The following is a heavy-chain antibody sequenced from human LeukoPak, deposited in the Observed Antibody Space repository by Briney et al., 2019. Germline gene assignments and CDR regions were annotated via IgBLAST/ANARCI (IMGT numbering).Heavy chain of an antibody. D-gene: IGHD3-3*01. V-gene: IGHV4-34*01. J-gene: IGHJ5*02. CDR2: INHSGST. Sequence: PSETLSLTCAVYGGSFSGYYWSWIRQPPGKGLEWIGEINHSGSTNYNPSLKSRVTISVDTSKNQFSLKLSSVTAADTAVYYCASRRPGRLFFVFDPWGQGTLVTVSS. CDR3: ASRRPGRLFFVFDP. CDR1: GGSFSGYY.